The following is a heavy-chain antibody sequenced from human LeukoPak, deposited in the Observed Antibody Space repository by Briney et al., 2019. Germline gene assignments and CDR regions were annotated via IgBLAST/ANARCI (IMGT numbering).Heavy chain of an antibody. CDR2: IGTAGDV. Sequence: GGSLRLSCAASGFTFSSFDMHWVRQPTGKGLQWVSAIGTAGDVYYSDSVKGRFTISRDNSKNTLYLQMSSLRAEDTAMYYCVKGITMIAKLPLDYWGQGTLVTVSS. CDR3: VKGITMIAKLPLDY. CDR1: GFTFSSFD. J-gene: IGHJ4*02. V-gene: IGHV3-13*04. D-gene: IGHD3-22*01.